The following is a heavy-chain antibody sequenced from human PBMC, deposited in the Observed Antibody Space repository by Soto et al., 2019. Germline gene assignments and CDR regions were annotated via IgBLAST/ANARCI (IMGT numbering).Heavy chain of an antibody. CDR2: IYHTGRT. J-gene: IGHJ4*02. Sequence: QVQLQESGSGLVKPSQTLSLTCTVSGDSISSGGYSWSWIRQPPRQVLKWIGYIYHTGRTSYSPSLKSRVTMSVDKSKNQFSLCLNSVTAADTAIYYCARAHYGPSGYYFDSWGQGALFTVSS. D-gene: IGHD3-22*01. CDR3: ARAHYGPSGYYFDS. CDR1: GDSISSGGYS. V-gene: IGHV4-30-2*01.